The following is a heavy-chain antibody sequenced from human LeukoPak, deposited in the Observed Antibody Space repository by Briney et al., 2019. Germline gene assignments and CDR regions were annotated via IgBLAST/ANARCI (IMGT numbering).Heavy chain of an antibody. D-gene: IGHD3-22*01. CDR1: GYIFTRYY. CDR2: INPSGGST. V-gene: IGHV1-46*01. CDR3: ARDIKFRGYYDY. Sequence: ASVKVSCKASGYIFTRYYMHWVRQAPGQGLEWMGIINPSGGSTSYAQKFQGRVTMTRDTSTSTVYMELSSLRSEDTAVYYCARDIKFRGYYDYWGQGTLVTVSS. J-gene: IGHJ4*02.